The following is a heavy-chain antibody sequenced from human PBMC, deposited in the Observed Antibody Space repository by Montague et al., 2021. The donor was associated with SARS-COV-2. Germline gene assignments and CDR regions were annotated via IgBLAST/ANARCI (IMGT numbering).Heavy chain of an antibody. Sequence: SLRLSCAASGFTFSSYAMHWVRQAPGKGLEWVAVISYDGSTIYYADSVKGRFTISRDNSKNTLYLQMNSLRAEDTAVYYCASEVIEVAGAAPFGYWGQGTLVTVSS. V-gene: IGHV3-30*04. CDR2: ISYDGSTI. J-gene: IGHJ4*02. CDR3: ASEVIEVAGAAPFGY. D-gene: IGHD6-19*01. CDR1: GFTFSSYA.